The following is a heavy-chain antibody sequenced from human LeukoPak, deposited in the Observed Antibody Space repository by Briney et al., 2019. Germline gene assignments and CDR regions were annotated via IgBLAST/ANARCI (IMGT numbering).Heavy chain of an antibody. Sequence: GGSLRLSCAPSGFIFTSYGMHWVRQAPGKGLEWVAVIWYDGSNKYYADSVKGRFTISRDNSKNTLYLQMNSLRAEDTAVYYCAKATMIVVVTMVAFDYWGQGTLVTVSS. V-gene: IGHV3-33*06. CDR3: AKATMIVVVTMVAFDY. CDR2: IWYDGSNK. D-gene: IGHD3-22*01. CDR1: GFIFTSYG. J-gene: IGHJ4*02.